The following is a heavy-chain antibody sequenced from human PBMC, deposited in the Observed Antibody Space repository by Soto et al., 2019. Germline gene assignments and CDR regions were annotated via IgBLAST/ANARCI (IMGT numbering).Heavy chain of an antibody. D-gene: IGHD6-19*01. CDR1: GGSFSGYY. Sequence: TLSLTCAVYGGSFSGYYWSWIRQPPGKGLEWIGEINHSGSTNYNPSLKSRVTISVDTSKNQFSLKLSSVTAADTAVYYCARGSSGWTNFDYWGQGTLVTVSS. CDR3: ARGSSGWTNFDY. CDR2: INHSGST. V-gene: IGHV4-34*01. J-gene: IGHJ4*02.